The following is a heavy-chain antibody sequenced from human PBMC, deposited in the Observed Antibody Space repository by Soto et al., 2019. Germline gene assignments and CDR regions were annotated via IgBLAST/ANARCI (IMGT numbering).Heavy chain of an antibody. V-gene: IGHV4-59*08. J-gene: IGHJ3*02. CDR2: IYYSGST. Sequence: PSETLSLTWTVSGGXISSYYWSWIRQPPGKGLEWIGYIYYSGSTNYNPSLKSRVTISVDTSKNQFSLKLSSVTAADTAVYYCARLYGLDAFDIWGQGTMVTVSS. CDR1: GGXISSYY. D-gene: IGHD3-16*02. CDR3: ARLYGLDAFDI.